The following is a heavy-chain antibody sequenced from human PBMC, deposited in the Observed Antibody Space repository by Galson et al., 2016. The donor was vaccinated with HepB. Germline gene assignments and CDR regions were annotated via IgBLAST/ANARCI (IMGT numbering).Heavy chain of an antibody. CDR2: IKNKVDGGTT. CDR1: GFTFTNAW. V-gene: IGHV3-15*01. D-gene: IGHD3-22*01. Sequence: SLRLSCAASGFTFTNAWMTWVRRAPGRGLEWVGHIKNKVDGGTTDYAAPVKDRFTISRDDSTDTLFLQMNSLKTEDTAIYYCSRAVITPGLDLWGQGTLVTVSS. J-gene: IGHJ5*02. CDR3: SRAVITPGLDL.